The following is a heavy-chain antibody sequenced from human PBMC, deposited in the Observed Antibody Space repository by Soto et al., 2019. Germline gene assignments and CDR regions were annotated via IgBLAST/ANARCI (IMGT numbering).Heavy chain of an antibody. CDR1: GFSHSTSGVG. V-gene: IGHV2-5*02. CDR2: IYWDDDK. Sequence: QITLKESGPTLVKPTQTLTLTCTFSGFSHSTSGVGVGWIRQPPGKALEWLELIYWDDDKRYSPSLKSRLTISKDTSKNQVVLTMTNMDPVHTATDYCAHRLTFYTPVDYWGQGTLVTVSS. D-gene: IGHD3-16*01. CDR3: AHRLTFYTPVDY. J-gene: IGHJ4*02.